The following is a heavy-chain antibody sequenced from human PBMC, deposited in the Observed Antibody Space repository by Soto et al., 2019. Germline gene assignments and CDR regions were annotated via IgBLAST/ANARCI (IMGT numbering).Heavy chain of an antibody. CDR1: GFTFSSYD. Sequence: GGSLRLSCAASGFTFSSYDMHWVRQATGKGLEWVSAIGTAGDTYYPGSVKGRFTISRDNAKNSLYLQMNSLRDEDTAVYYCARESAALNWFDPWGQGTRVTVSS. J-gene: IGHJ5*02. CDR2: IGTAGDT. V-gene: IGHV3-13*01. D-gene: IGHD2-2*01. CDR3: ARESAALNWFDP.